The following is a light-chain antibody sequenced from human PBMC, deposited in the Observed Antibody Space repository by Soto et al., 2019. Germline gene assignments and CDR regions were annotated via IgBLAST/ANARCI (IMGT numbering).Light chain of an antibody. V-gene: IGKV3-15*01. CDR1: QSISSN. J-gene: IGKJ2*01. Sequence: EIVMTQSPVTLSVSPGERATLSCRASQSISSNLAWYQQKPGQAPRLLIYGASSRATGLPARFSGSGSGTEFTLTISSLQSEDFAVYYCQQYNNWPYTFGQGTKLEI. CDR3: QQYNNWPYT. CDR2: GAS.